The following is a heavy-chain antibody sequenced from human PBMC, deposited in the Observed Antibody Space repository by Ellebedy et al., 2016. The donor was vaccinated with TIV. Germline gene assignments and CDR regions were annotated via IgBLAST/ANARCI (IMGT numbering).Heavy chain of an antibody. Sequence: GESLKISCAASGFNFSSYTMIWVRQAPGKGLEWVSHISGSGISTYYADSVKGRFTISRDNSKNTLYLQMNSLRAEDTAVYYCARGPSPEQLRYWGQGTTVTVSS. CDR1: GFNFSSYT. J-gene: IGHJ6*02. CDR2: ISGSGIST. CDR3: ARGPSPEQLRY. D-gene: IGHD4-17*01. V-gene: IGHV3-23*01.